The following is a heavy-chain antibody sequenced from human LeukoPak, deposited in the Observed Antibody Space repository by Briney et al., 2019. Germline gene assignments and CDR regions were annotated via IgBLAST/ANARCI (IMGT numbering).Heavy chain of an antibody. J-gene: IGHJ4*02. Sequence: SVKVSCKASGGTFSSYAISWVRQAPGQGLEWMGRIIPILGIANYAQKFQGRVTITADKSTSTAYMELSSLRSEDTAVYYCARGHERAYYDSSGYYWIYWGQGTLVTVSS. CDR1: GGTFSSYA. CDR3: ARGHERAYYDSSGYYWIY. V-gene: IGHV1-69*04. CDR2: IIPILGIA. D-gene: IGHD3-22*01.